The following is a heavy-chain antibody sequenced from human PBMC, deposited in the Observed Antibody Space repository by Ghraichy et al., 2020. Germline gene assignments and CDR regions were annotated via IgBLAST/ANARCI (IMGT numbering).Heavy chain of an antibody. CDR1: GFTFTNYA. J-gene: IGHJ4*02. CDR3: AKVGDDFWGGYFS. Sequence: GGSLRLSCAASGFTFTNYAMSWVRQAPGKGLEWVSAISTSRDNTYYADSVKGRFTISRDNSKNTLYLQLNSLRAEDTAVYYCAKVGDDFWGGYFSWGQGTLVTVSS. V-gene: IGHV3-23*01. D-gene: IGHD3-3*01. CDR2: ISTSRDNT.